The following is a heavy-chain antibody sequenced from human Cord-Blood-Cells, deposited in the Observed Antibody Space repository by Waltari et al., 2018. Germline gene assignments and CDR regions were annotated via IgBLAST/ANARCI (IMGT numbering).Heavy chain of an antibody. J-gene: IGHJ4*02. D-gene: IGHD1-26*01. CDR1: GFTFDDYA. V-gene: IGHV3-9*01. Sequence: EVQLVESGGGLVQPGRSLRLSCAASGFTFDDYAMHWVRQAPGKGLEWVSGSSWKSGSIGYADSVKGRFTISRDNAKNSLYLQMNSLGAEDTALYYCAKESSGSYFDYGGQGTLVTVSS. CDR3: AKESSGSYFDY. CDR2: SSWKSGSI.